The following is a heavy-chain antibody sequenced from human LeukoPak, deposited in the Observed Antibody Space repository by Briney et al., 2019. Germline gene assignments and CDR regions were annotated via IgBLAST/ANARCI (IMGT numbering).Heavy chain of an antibody. CDR2: ISYDGSNK. CDR1: GFTFSSYG. V-gene: IGHV3-30*18. CDR3: AKDGRDYGDYVDY. D-gene: IGHD4-17*01. Sequence: GRSLGLSCAASGFTFSSYGMHWVRQAPGKGLEWVAVISYDGSNKYYADSVKGRFTISRDNSKNTLYLQMNSLRAEDTAVYYCAKDGRDYGDYVDYWGQGTLVTVSS. J-gene: IGHJ4*02.